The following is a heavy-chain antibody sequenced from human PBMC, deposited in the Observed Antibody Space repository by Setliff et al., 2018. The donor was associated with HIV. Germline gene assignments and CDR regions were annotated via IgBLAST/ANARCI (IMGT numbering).Heavy chain of an antibody. Sequence: KTSETLSLTCTVSGDSISSSYYWGWIRQPPGKGLEWIGSIYYSGSTYYNPSLKSRVTISVDTSKNQFSLKLSSVTAADTAVYFCARVHLYDATAYYSSFESWGPGILVTVSS. J-gene: IGHJ4*02. CDR2: IYYSGST. V-gene: IGHV4-38-2*02. D-gene: IGHD2-21*01. CDR1: GDSISSSYY. CDR3: ARVHLYDATAYYSSFES.